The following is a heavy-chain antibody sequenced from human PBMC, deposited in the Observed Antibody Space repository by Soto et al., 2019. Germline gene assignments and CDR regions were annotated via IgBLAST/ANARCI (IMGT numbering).Heavy chain of an antibody. J-gene: IGHJ5*02. CDR2: ITTSSAYI. Sequence: EVPLVESGGGLVQPGGSLRLSCAASGFTFNTYDMNWVRQAPGKGLEWVSSITTSSAYIYYADSLKGRITISRDNAKNSLFLQMNSLRAEDTAVYYCVRSGTARLLRHSWFDTWGQGTLVTVSS. V-gene: IGHV3-21*01. D-gene: IGHD2-21*01. CDR1: GFTFNTYD. CDR3: VRSGTARLLRHSWFDT.